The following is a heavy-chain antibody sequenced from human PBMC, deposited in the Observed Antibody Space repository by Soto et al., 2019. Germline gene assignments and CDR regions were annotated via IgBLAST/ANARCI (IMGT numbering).Heavy chain of an antibody. CDR1: GDSINSSDHY. Sequence: SETLSLTCIVSGDSINSSDHYWSWIRQRPGKGLEWMGYIFYVGSAYYNPSLESRVSMSVDTSRNQFSLKLTSVIAADTAVYYCARAALYNRGHCWFDPWGQGTLVTVSS. CDR2: IFYVGSA. V-gene: IGHV4-31*03. D-gene: IGHD3-10*01. J-gene: IGHJ5*02. CDR3: ARAALYNRGHCWFDP.